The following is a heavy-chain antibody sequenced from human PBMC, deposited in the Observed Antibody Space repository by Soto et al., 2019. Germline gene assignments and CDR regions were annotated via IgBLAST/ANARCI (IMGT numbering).Heavy chain of an antibody. Sequence: ASVKVSCKASGYTFTGYYMHWVRQAPGQGLEWMGWINPNSGGTNYAQKFQGWVTMTRDTSISTAYMELSRLRSDDTAVYYCARDLGGIAARSDMDYYGMDVWGQGTTVTVSS. J-gene: IGHJ6*02. CDR3: ARDLGGIAARSDMDYYGMDV. CDR1: GYTFTGYY. D-gene: IGHD6-6*01. V-gene: IGHV1-2*04. CDR2: INPNSGGT.